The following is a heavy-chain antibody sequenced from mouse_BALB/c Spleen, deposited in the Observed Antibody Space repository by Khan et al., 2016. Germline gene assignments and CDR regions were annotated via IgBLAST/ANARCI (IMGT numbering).Heavy chain of an antibody. CDR2: IYPKNGDT. CDR1: GYAFSSYW. D-gene: IGHD1-2*01. V-gene: IGHV1-80*01. Sequence: QVRLQQSGAELVRPGSSVKISCKASGYAFSSYWMHWVKQRPGQGLEWIGQIYPKNGDTNYNGKFKGQVTLTADKSSTTAYMQLAGLTSEDSAVXSCARGGAYYNYGLGYWGQGTTLTVSS. CDR3: ARGGAYYNYGLGY. J-gene: IGHJ2*01.